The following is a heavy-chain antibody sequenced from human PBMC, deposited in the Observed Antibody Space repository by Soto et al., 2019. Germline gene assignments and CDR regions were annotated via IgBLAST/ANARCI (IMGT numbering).Heavy chain of an antibody. J-gene: IGHJ6*02. D-gene: IGHD1-26*01. V-gene: IGHV3-74*01. Sequence: EVQLVESGGGLVQPGGSPRLSCAASGFTFSSYWMHWVRQAPGKGLVWVSRINSDGSSTSYADSVKGRFTISRDNAKNTLYLQMNSLRAEDTAVYYCARVGATTSYYGMDVWGQGTTVTVSS. CDR1: GFTFSSYW. CDR2: INSDGSST. CDR3: ARVGATTSYYGMDV.